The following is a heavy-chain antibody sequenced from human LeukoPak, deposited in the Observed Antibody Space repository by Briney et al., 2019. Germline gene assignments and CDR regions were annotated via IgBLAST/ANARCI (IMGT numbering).Heavy chain of an antibody. J-gene: IGHJ4*02. V-gene: IGHV3-11*01. CDR2: ISSSGSTI. CDR1: GFTFSDYY. CDR3: ARDSLYYDFWSGSQGPPDC. Sequence: GGSLRLSCAASGFTFSDYYMSWIRQAPGKGLEWVSYISSSGSTIYYADSVKGRFTISRDNAKNSLYLQMNSLRAEDTAVYYCARDSLYYDFWSGSQGPPDCWGQGTLVTVSS. D-gene: IGHD3-3*01.